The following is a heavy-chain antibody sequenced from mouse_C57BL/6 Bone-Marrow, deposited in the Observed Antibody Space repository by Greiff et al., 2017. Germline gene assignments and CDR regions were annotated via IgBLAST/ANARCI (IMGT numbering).Heavy chain of an antibody. V-gene: IGHV1-82*01. CDR3: ARRAYYGSRSYAMDY. Sequence: QVQLKESGPELVKPGASVKISCKASGYAFSSSWMNWVKQRPGKGLEWIGRIYPGDGDTNYNGKFKGKATLTAVKSSSTAYMQLSSLTSEDSAVYFCARRAYYGSRSYAMDYWGQGTSVTVSS. J-gene: IGHJ4*01. CDR2: IYPGDGDT. D-gene: IGHD1-1*01. CDR1: GYAFSSSW.